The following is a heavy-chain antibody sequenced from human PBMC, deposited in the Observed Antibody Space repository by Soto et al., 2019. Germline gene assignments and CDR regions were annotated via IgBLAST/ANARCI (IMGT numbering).Heavy chain of an antibody. CDR1: GGSISSYF. Sequence: QVQLQESGPGLVKPSETLSLTCTVSGGSISSYFWTWIWQPAGKGLEWVGRIYDTGSTNYNPSLKSRVSMSVDTSKNQFSLKLSSVTAADTAVYYCARLGTNGQTLDYWGQGTLVTVSS. V-gene: IGHV4-4*07. D-gene: IGHD3-16*01. CDR2: IYDTGST. J-gene: IGHJ4*02. CDR3: ARLGTNGQTLDY.